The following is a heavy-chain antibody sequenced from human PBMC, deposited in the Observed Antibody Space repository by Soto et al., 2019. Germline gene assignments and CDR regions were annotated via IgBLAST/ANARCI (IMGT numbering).Heavy chain of an antibody. V-gene: IGHV1-69*13. D-gene: IGHD6-6*01. CDR3: ARDLDSSSSADY. J-gene: IGHJ4*02. CDR2: IIPIFGTA. Sequence: GAAVKVSCKASGCTFSSYAISWVRQAPGQGLEWMGGIIPIFGTANYVQKFQGRVTITADESTSTAYMELSSLRSEDTAVYYCARDLDSSSSADYWGQGTLVTVSS. CDR1: GCTFSSYA.